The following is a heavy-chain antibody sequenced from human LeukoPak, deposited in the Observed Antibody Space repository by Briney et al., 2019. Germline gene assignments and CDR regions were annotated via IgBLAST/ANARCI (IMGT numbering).Heavy chain of an antibody. CDR1: RFTFSIYA. Sequence: GGSLRLSCAASRFTFSIYAMSWVRQAPGKGLEWVSGISGSGGDTYYADSVKGRFTISRDNSKNTLYLQMNSLRAEDTAVYYCARVATAMVATIFYYYYYYMDVWGKGTTVTISS. CDR2: ISGSGGDT. J-gene: IGHJ6*03. D-gene: IGHD5-12*01. CDR3: ARVATAMVATIFYYYYYYMDV. V-gene: IGHV3-23*01.